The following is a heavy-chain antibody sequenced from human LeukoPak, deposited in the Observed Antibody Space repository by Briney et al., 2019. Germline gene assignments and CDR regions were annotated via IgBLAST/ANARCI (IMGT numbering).Heavy chain of an antibody. Sequence: PGGSLRLSCAASGFTFSSYAMSWVRQAPGKGLEWEANIKQDGSEKYYVDSVKGRFTISRDNTKNSLYLQMNSLRAEDTAVYYCAKDRAGIAARTNGAFDIWGQGTMVTVSS. J-gene: IGHJ3*02. CDR3: AKDRAGIAARTNGAFDI. V-gene: IGHV3-7*03. CDR1: GFTFSSYA. D-gene: IGHD6-6*01. CDR2: IKQDGSEK.